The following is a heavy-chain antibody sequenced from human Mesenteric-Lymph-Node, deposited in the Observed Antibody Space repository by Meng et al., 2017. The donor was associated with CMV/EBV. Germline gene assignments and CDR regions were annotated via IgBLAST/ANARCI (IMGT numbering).Heavy chain of an antibody. D-gene: IGHD3-9*01. Sequence: GGSLRLSCAASRFTFSNSWMSWVRQAPGKGLEWVANIKQDGSEKHYVDSVKGRFTISRDNAKNSLYLQMNSLRAEDTAVYYCARDPQGAYDILTGYYPPYYFDYWGQGTLVTVSS. CDR1: RFTFSNSW. J-gene: IGHJ4*02. CDR2: IKQDGSEK. V-gene: IGHV3-7*01. CDR3: ARDPQGAYDILTGYYPPYYFDY.